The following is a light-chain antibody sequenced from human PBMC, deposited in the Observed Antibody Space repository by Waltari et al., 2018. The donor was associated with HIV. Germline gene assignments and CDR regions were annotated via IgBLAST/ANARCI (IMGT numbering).Light chain of an antibody. CDR2: KDS. J-gene: IGLJ3*02. Sequence: SSELTQAPSVSVSPGQTARITCSGDALSKQYTYWYQQKAGQAPVLVMYKDSERPSEIPARFSRSSAGATVTLTLNGVQAEDEADYYCQSTDSSGYLWVFGGGTKLTV. CDR3: QSTDSSGYLWV. CDR1: ALSKQY. V-gene: IGLV3-25*03.